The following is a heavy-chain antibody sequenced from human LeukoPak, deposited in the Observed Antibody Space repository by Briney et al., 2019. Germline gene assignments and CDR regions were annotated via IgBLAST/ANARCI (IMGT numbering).Heavy chain of an antibody. V-gene: IGHV4-39*01. J-gene: IGHJ4*02. CDR1: GGSISSSSYY. D-gene: IGHD3-3*01. Sequence: SETLSLTCTVSGGSISSSSYYWGWIRQPPGKGLEWIGSIYYSGSTYYNPSLKSRVTISVDTSKNQFSLKLSSVTAADTAVYYCARFLWSGSLDYWGQGTLVTVSS. CDR2: IYYSGST. CDR3: ARFLWSGSLDY.